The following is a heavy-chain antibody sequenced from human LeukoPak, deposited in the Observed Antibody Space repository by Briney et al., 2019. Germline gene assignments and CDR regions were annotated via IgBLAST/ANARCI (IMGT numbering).Heavy chain of an antibody. J-gene: IGHJ4*02. D-gene: IGHD2-2*01. CDR2: ISSSSSYI. CDR1: GFTFSSYS. CDR3: ATAAEDIVVVPARDY. V-gene: IGHV3-21*01. Sequence: PGGSLRLSCAASGFTFSSYSMNWVRQAPGKGLEWVSSISSSSSYIYYADSVKGRFTISRDNAKNSLYLQMNSLRAEDTAVYYCATAAEDIVVVPARDYWGQGTLVTVSS.